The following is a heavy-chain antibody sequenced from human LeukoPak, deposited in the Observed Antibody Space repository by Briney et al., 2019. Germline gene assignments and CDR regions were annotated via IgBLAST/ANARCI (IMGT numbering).Heavy chain of an antibody. CDR2: ISGSGGST. V-gene: IGHV3-23*01. CDR1: GFTFSSYA. Sequence: GGSLRLSCAASGFTFSSYAMNWVRQAPGKGLEWVSAISGSGGSTYYADSVKGRFTSSRDNPKNTLYLQMNSLRAEDTAVYYCAKGARYNWKGDAFDIWGQGTMVTVSS. CDR3: AKGARYNWKGDAFDI. D-gene: IGHD1-20*01. J-gene: IGHJ3*02.